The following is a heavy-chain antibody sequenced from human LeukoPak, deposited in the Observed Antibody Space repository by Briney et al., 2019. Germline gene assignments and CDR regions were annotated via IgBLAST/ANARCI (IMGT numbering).Heavy chain of an antibody. Sequence: GGSLRLSCVASAFTFRTYSMHWVRQAPGKGLEWVSSISGSTSYIYYADSVRGRFTISRDNSKNTLDLQMNSLRADDTAVYYCARDWPSEWQQLPDYDAVDIWGQGTMVTVSS. D-gene: IGHD6-13*01. V-gene: IGHV3-21*04. CDR3: ARDWPSEWQQLPDYDAVDI. J-gene: IGHJ3*02. CDR1: AFTFRTYS. CDR2: ISGSTSYI.